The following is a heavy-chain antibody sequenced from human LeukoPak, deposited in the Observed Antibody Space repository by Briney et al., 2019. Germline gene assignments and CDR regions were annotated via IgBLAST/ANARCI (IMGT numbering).Heavy chain of an antibody. D-gene: IGHD6-19*01. CDR1: GYTFTSYY. Sequence: PGASVKVSCKASGYTFTSYYMHWVRQAPGQGLEWMGIINPSGGSTSYAQKFQGRITMTRDASTSTVYMELSSLRSEDTAVYYCARGSLQQCLDYWGQGTLVTVSS. CDR3: ARGSLQQCLDY. J-gene: IGHJ4*02. CDR2: INPSGGST. V-gene: IGHV1-46*01.